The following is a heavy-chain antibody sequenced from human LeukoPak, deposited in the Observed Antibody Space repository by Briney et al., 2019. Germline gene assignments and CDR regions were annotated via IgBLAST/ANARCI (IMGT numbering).Heavy chain of an antibody. CDR3: ARVFSVRFGEPPDY. V-gene: IGHV1-18*01. CDR2: ISAYNGNT. Sequence: ASVKVSCKASGYTFTSYGISWVRQAPGQGLEWMGWISAYNGNTNYAQKLQGRVTMTTDASTSTAYMELRSLRSDDTAVYYCARVFSVRFGEPPDYWGQGTLVTVSS. CDR1: GYTFTSYG. J-gene: IGHJ4*02. D-gene: IGHD3-10*01.